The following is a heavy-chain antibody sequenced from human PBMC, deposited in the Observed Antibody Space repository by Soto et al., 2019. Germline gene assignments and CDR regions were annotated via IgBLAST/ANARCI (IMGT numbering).Heavy chain of an antibody. J-gene: IGHJ6*02. Sequence: QVQLVQSGAEVKKPGASVKVSCKASGYTFTSYYMHWVRQAPGQGLEWMGIINPSGGSTTYAQKFQSRVTMTRDTSTSTVYMELSSLRSEDTAVYYCARGDIVAIFGMDVWGQGTTVTVSS. V-gene: IGHV1-46*01. CDR3: ARGDIVAIFGMDV. D-gene: IGHD5-12*01. CDR1: GYTFTSYY. CDR2: INPSGGST.